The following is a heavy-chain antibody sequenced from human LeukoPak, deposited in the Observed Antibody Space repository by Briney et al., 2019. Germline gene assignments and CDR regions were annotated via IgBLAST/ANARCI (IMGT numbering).Heavy chain of an antibody. CDR3: ARAQQLRFGH. Sequence: GGSLRLSCAASAFTFSSYGMHWVRQPPGKGLEWVAVISSDGRNKNYVDSVKGRFTISRDNSKNTLSLQMNNLRIEDTAVYYCARAQQLRFGHWGQGVLVTVSS. V-gene: IGHV3-30*03. D-gene: IGHD6-13*01. J-gene: IGHJ4*02. CDR2: ISSDGRNK. CDR1: AFTFSSYG.